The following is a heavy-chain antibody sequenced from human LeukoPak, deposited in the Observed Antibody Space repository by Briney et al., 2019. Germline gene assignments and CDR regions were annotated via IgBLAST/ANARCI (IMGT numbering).Heavy chain of an antibody. D-gene: IGHD3-10*01. V-gene: IGHV3-48*03. CDR3: ARGMVRGVIFWFDP. J-gene: IGHJ5*02. Sequence: GGSLRLSCAASGFTFSSYEMNWVRQAPGKGLEWVSYISSSGSTIYYADSVKGRFTISRDNAKNSLYLQMNILRAEDTAVYYCARGMVRGVIFWFDPWGQGTLVTVSS. CDR2: ISSSGSTI. CDR1: GFTFSSYE.